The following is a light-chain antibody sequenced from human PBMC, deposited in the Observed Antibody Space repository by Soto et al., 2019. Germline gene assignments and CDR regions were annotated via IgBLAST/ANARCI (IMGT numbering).Light chain of an antibody. V-gene: IGKV1-5*01. CDR1: QSIGRW. Sequence: DIQMTQSPSTLSASVRDRVTITCRASQSIGRWLAWYQQKPGKAPRLLISEASTLESGVPSRFSGSGFGTEFTLTISSLQPDDFATYFCQQFNTYTFGQGTKVDI. CDR2: EAS. CDR3: QQFNTYT. J-gene: IGKJ2*01.